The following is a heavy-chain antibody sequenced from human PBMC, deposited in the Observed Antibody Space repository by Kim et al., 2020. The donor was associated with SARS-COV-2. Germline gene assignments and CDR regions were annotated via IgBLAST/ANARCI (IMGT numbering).Heavy chain of an antibody. Sequence: TLSLTCTVSGDSISGSRDFWGWIRQPPGKGLDWIGTILYTGSTYYTPSFKSRVTISVDTSKNQFSLKLTSVTAADTAVYYCARHKRPQALGPDYWGQGT. CDR2: ILYTGST. CDR1: GDSISGSRDF. V-gene: IGHV4-39*01. J-gene: IGHJ4*02. CDR3: ARHKRPQALGPDY.